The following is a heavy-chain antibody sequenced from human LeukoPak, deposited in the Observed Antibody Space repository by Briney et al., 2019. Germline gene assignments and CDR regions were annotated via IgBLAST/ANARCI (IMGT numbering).Heavy chain of an antibody. CDR3: ARGKAHDYGDPTESY. CDR1: GGSFSGYY. CDR2: INHSGST. D-gene: IGHD4-17*01. J-gene: IGHJ4*02. Sequence: PSETLSLTCAVYGGSFSGYYWSWIRQPPGKGLEWIGEINHSGSTNYNPSLKSRATISVDTSKNQFSLKLSSVTAADTAVYYCARGKAHDYGDPTESYWGQGTLVTVSS. V-gene: IGHV4-34*01.